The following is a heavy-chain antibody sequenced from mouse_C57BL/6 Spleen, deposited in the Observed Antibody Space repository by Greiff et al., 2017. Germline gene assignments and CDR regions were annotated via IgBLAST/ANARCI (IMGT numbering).Heavy chain of an antibody. CDR2: IDPSDSYT. D-gene: IGHD1-1*01. CDR3: SGGSSYRAY. CDR1: GYTFTSYW. Sequence: QVQLKQPGAELVKPGASVKLSCKASGYTFTSYWMQWVKQRPGQGLEWIGEIDPSDSYTNYNQKFKGKATLTVDTSSSTAYMQLSSLTSEDSAVYYCSGGSSYRAYWGQGTLVTVSA. V-gene: IGHV1-50*01. J-gene: IGHJ3*01.